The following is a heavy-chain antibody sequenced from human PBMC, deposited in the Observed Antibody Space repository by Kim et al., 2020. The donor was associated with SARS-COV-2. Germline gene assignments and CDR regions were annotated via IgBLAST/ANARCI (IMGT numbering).Heavy chain of an antibody. CDR3: ATERPDVSWGSHSCDY. D-gene: IGHD3-16*01. Sequence: GGSLRLSCAASGFTFSNHAMNWVRQAPGKGLEWVSTISDSGANTTTADSVKGRFTISRDNSKDTLFLQMNSLRAEDTAVDYCATERPDVSWGSHSCDYWGQGTLVTVSS. J-gene: IGHJ4*02. V-gene: IGHV3-23*01. CDR1: GFTFSNHA. CDR2: ISDSGANT.